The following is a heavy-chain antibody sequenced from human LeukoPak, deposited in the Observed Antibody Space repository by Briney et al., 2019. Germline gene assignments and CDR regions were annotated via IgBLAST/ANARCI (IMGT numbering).Heavy chain of an antibody. J-gene: IGHJ4*02. CDR3: ATSPQYGGY. CDR2: IYYSGRP. V-gene: IGHV4-39*01. Sequence: SETLSLTCTVSALSISSSGYYWGWLRQPPGKGLEGIGAIYYSGRPTYDQSCKSRVPISVDTSKNRFSLKLSSLNAADTAVYYCATSPQYGGYLGQGTLVSVSS. CDR1: ALSISSSGYY. D-gene: IGHD4-23*01.